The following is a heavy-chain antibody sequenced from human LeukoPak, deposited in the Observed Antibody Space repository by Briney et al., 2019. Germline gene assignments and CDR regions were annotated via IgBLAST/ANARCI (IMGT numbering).Heavy chain of an antibody. D-gene: IGHD3/OR15-3a*01. CDR3: AKGRRFGQFFDY. Sequence: TGGSLRLSCAASGFNFISHAMTWVRQAPGKGLEWVSAISVSGDSAYYADSVKGRFTISRDNSKNTLYLQMNSLRAEDTAVYYCAKGRRFGQFFDYWGQGTLVTVSS. CDR1: GFNFISHA. CDR2: ISVSGDSA. V-gene: IGHV3-23*01. J-gene: IGHJ4*02.